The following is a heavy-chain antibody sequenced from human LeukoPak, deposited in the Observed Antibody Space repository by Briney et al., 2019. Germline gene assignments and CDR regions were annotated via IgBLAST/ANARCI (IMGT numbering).Heavy chain of an antibody. Sequence: ASVKVSCKASGYTFTGYYMHWVRQATGQGLEWMGWMSPNSGNTGYAQKFQGRVTMTRNTSISTAYMELSSLRSEDTAVYYCARSYEGDYWGQGTLVTVSS. CDR2: MSPNSGNT. CDR3: ARSYEGDY. CDR1: GYTFTGYY. D-gene: IGHD5-12*01. J-gene: IGHJ4*02. V-gene: IGHV1-8*02.